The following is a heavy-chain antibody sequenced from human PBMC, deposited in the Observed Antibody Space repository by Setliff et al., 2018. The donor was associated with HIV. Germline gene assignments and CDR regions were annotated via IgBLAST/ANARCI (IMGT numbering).Heavy chain of an antibody. V-gene: IGHV5-51*01. J-gene: IGHJ4*02. Sequence: GESLKISCKGSKYSFDSYWIGWVRQMPGKGLQYIGIIYPSDSDTRYSPSLQRQATLSADKSTSTVYLELTNLKASDSGVYYCARRGYSGFEGAWFDDWGQGTLVTVSS. CDR3: ARRGYSGFEGAWFDD. CDR2: IYPSDSDT. CDR1: KYSFDSYW. D-gene: IGHD5-12*01.